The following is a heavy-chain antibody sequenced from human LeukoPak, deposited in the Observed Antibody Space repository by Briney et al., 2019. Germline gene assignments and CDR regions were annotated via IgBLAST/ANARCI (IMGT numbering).Heavy chain of an antibody. CDR3: ARARDWIVGDQNWFDP. CDR2: IIPISGTA. Sequence: ASVKVSCKASGGTFSSYAISWVRQAPGQGLEWMGGIIPISGTANYAQKFQGRVTITADESTSTAYMELSSLRSEDTAVYYCARARDWIVGDQNWFDPWGQGTLVTVSS. V-gene: IGHV1-69*13. CDR1: GGTFSSYA. D-gene: IGHD3-22*01. J-gene: IGHJ5*02.